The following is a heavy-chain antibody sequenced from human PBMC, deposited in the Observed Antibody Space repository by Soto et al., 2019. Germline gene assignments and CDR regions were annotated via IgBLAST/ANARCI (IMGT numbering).Heavy chain of an antibody. J-gene: IGHJ4*02. D-gene: IGHD3-22*01. CDR1: GFTFSSYG. CDR2: ISYDGSNK. CDR3: AKDWGGLYYYDSSGYCDY. Sequence: QVQLVESGGGVVQPGRSLRLSWAASGFTFSSYGMHWVRQAPGKGLEWVAVISYDGSNKYYADSVKGRFTISRDNSKNTLYLQMNSLRAEVTAVYYCAKDWGGLYYYDSSGYCDYWGQGTLVTVSS. V-gene: IGHV3-30*18.